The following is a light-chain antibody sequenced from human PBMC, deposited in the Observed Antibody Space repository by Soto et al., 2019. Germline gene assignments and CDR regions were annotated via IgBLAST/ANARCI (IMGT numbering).Light chain of an antibody. CDR3: AAWDDSLSGL. J-gene: IGLJ2*01. Sequence: QLVLTQPPSASGTPGQRVTISCSGSSSNIGSNYVFWYQQLPGTAPKLLIYRNNQRHSGVPDRFSGSKPGTSASLAIRGLRSEDEADYYCAAWDDSLSGLFGGGTQLTVL. V-gene: IGLV1-47*01. CDR1: SSNIGSNY. CDR2: RNN.